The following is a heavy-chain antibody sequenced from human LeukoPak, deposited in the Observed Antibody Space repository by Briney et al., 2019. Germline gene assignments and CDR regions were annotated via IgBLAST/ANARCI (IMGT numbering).Heavy chain of an antibody. J-gene: IGHJ4*02. CDR3: ASGEGG. D-gene: IGHD1-26*01. V-gene: IGHV3-23*01. CDR2: LRASGGIT. CDR1: GFTFSNYA. Sequence: PGGSLRLSCAASGFTFSNYAMNWVRQTPGKGLEWVSSLRASGGITYYADSVKGRFTISRDNSKNTLYLQMNSLRAEDTAVYYCASGEGGWGQGTLVTVSS.